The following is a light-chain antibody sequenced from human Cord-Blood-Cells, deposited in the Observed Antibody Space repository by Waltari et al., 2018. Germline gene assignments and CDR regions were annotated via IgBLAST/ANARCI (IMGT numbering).Light chain of an antibody. Sequence: DIQMTQSPSSLSASVGDSVTITGRASQSLSSYLNWYQQKPGKAPKLLIYAASSLQSGVPSRFSGSGSGTDFTLTISSLQPEDFATYYCQHSYSTPYSFGQGTKLEIK. CDR2: AAS. CDR3: QHSYSTPYS. J-gene: IGKJ2*03. CDR1: QSLSSY. V-gene: IGKV1-39*01.